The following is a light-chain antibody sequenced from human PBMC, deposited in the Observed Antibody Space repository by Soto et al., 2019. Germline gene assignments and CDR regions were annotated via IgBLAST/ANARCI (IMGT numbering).Light chain of an antibody. CDR2: DAS. CDR3: LQYNGYYRT. V-gene: IGKV1-5*01. CDR1: QSVSGW. Sequence: DIQMTQSPSTLSASVGDKVTVTCRASQSVSGWLAWYQQKPGEAPKLLIYDASALPRGVPSRFSGSGSGTTFTLTISSLQSDDFATYYCLQYNGYYRTFGQGTKVDIK. J-gene: IGKJ1*01.